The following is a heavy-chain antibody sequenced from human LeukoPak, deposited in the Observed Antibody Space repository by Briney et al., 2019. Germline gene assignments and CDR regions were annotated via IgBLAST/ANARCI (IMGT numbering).Heavy chain of an antibody. J-gene: IGHJ4*02. CDR1: GGSFSGYY. D-gene: IGHD3-3*01. Sequence: SETLSLTCAVYGGSFSGYYWSWIRQPPGKGLVWIGEINHSGSTNYNPSLKSRVTISVDTSKNQFSLKLSSVTAADTAVYYCARVVYDFWSGASRNYFDYWGQGTLVTVSS. CDR3: ARVVYDFWSGASRNYFDY. CDR2: INHSGST. V-gene: IGHV4-34*01.